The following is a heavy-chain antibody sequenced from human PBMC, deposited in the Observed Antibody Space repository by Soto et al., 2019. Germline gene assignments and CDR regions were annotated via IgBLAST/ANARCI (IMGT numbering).Heavy chain of an antibody. J-gene: IGHJ3*02. Sequence: QVTLKESGPVLVKPTETLTLTCTVSGFSLSNARMGVSWIRQPPGKALEWLAHIFSNDEKSYSTSLKSRLTISKDTSKRQVVLTMTNMDPVDTATYYCARMADYYDSSGYPPGAFDIWGQGTMVTVSS. D-gene: IGHD3-22*01. CDR1: GFSLSNARMG. V-gene: IGHV2-26*01. CDR3: ARMADYYDSSGYPPGAFDI. CDR2: IFSNDEK.